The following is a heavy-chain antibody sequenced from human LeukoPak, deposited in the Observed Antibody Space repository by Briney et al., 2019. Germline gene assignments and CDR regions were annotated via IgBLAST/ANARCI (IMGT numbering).Heavy chain of an antibody. CDR2: INTDTGNP. V-gene: IGHV7-4-1*02. J-gene: IGHJ6*03. Sequence: PEASVKVSCKASGYTFTKYGVYWVRQAPGQGLEWMGWINTDTGNPTYAQGFTGRFVFSLDTSVSTTYLQISSLKPEDTAVYYCARGIGIGTVLMVHGSMDVWGKGTTVTVSS. CDR3: ARGIGIGTVLMVHGSMDV. CDR1: GYTFTKYG. D-gene: IGHD2-8*01.